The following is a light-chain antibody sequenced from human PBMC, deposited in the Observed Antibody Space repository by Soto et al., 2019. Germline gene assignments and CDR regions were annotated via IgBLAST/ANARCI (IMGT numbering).Light chain of an antibody. CDR1: SSDVGDYNY. Sequence: QSALTQPRSVSGSPGQSVTISCTGTSSDVGDYNYVSWYQLHPVKAPKLMIFDVSKRPSGVPDRFSGSKSGDTASLSISGRQAEDEADYFCCSYAGSHTFVFGGGTKLTV. CDR2: DVS. V-gene: IGLV2-11*01. CDR3: CSYAGSHTFV. J-gene: IGLJ2*01.